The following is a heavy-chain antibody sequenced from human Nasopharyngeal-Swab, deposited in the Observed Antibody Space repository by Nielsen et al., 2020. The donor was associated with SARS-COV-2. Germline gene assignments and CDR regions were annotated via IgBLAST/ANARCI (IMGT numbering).Heavy chain of an antibody. CDR2: IKRDGSEK. Sequence: GGSLRLSCAASGFTFNSYYMSWLRQAPGKGLEWVGNIKRDGSEKYYVDSVKGRFTISRDNAKNSLYLQMNSLRAEDTAVYYCARDSYTNGLVKTFWGQGTLVTVSS. CDR3: ARDSYTNGLVKTF. J-gene: IGHJ4*02. V-gene: IGHV3-7*01. CDR1: GFTFNSYY. D-gene: IGHD4-11*01.